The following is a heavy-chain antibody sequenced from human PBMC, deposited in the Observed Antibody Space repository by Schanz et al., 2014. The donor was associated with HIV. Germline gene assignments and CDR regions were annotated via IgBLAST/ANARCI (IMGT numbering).Heavy chain of an antibody. CDR1: GFTFSSYG. D-gene: IGHD3-3*01. J-gene: IGHJ6*02. V-gene: IGHV3-33*01. Sequence: VQLVESGGGLVQPGRSLRLSCAASGFTFSSYGMHWVRQAPGKGLEWVAVIWFDGRNKYYGDSVKGRFMISRDNSNNTLYLQMNSLRAEDTAVYFCTRGRFLERGGMDVWGQGTAVTVSS. CDR3: TRGRFLERGGMDV. CDR2: IWFDGRNK.